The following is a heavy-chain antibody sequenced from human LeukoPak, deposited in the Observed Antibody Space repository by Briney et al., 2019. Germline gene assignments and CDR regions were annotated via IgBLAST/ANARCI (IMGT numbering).Heavy chain of an antibody. CDR3: AREYTLYISGWFIDY. V-gene: IGHV4-39*07. CDR1: GDSNTNSLYY. D-gene: IGHD6-19*01. CDR2: IDYSGST. Sequence: SETLSLTCTVSGDSNTNSLYYWGWVRQPPGKGLEWIGTIDYSGSTYYNPSLKSRATISIDTSKNQFSLTLSPVTAADTAVYYCAREYTLYISGWFIDYWGQGTVVTVSS. J-gene: IGHJ4*02.